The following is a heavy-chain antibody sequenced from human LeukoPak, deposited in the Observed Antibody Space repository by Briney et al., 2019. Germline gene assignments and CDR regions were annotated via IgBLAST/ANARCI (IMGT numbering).Heavy chain of an antibody. CDR1: GGSISSDNW. V-gene: IGHV4-4*02. CDR3: ARGIFRYSSSFLNYYYYMDV. J-gene: IGHJ6*03. CDR2: IHYSGST. Sequence: SETLSLTCAVSGGSISSDNWWSWVRQPPGKGLEWIGEIHYSGSTNYNPSLKSRVTISVDTSKNQFSLKLSSVTAADTAVYYCARGIFRYSSSFLNYYYYMDVWGKGTTVTVSS. D-gene: IGHD6-13*01.